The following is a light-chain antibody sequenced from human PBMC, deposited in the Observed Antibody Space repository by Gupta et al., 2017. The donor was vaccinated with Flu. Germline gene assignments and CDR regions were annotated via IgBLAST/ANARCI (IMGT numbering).Light chain of an antibody. CDR3: MQNLQLPPWT. J-gene: IGKJ1*01. V-gene: IGKV2D-29*01. CDR1: QSLLHSDGKTY. Sequence: DLVMTQTPLSLSVTPGQPASISCKSSQSLLHSDGKTYLSWYLQKAGQHPHLLFYEVSNLFPGVPDRFSGSGSGTDFTLTSSRVEAEDVWVYYCMQNLQLPPWTFGQGTKVEIK. CDR2: EVS.